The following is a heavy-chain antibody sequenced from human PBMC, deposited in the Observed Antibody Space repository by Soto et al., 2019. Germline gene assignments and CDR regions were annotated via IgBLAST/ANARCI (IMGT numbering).Heavy chain of an antibody. CDR3: ARASESFPYYDFWSGYSNPSQFDY. CDR1: GGSISSGGYY. D-gene: IGHD3-3*01. J-gene: IGHJ4*02. Sequence: PSETLSLTCTVSGGSISSGGYYWSWIRQHPGKGLEWIVYIYYSGSTYYNPSLKSRVTISVDTSKNQFSLKLSSVTAADTAVYYCARASESFPYYDFWSGYSNPSQFDYWGQGTLVTVSS. V-gene: IGHV4-31*03. CDR2: IYYSGST.